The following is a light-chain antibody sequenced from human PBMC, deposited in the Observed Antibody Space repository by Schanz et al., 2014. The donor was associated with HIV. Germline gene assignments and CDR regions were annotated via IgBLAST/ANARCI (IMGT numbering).Light chain of an antibody. V-gene: IGKV3-20*01. CDR2: GAS. Sequence: EIVMTQSPGTLSVSPGERATLSCRASQTVSNNLAWYQQKPGQAPRLLIYGASTRATGVPDRFSGSGSGTDFSLTISRLDPEDFAVYFCQQYGNSPLTFGGGTKVEIK. CDR3: QQYGNSPLT. J-gene: IGKJ4*01. CDR1: QTVSNN.